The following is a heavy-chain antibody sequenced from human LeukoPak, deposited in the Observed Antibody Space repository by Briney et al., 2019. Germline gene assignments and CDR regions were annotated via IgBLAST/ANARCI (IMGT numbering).Heavy chain of an antibody. J-gene: IGHJ4*02. V-gene: IGHV3-74*01. Sequence: GGSLRLSCAASGFTFSQYWMSWVRQAPGKGLVWVSRINSDGSSTSYADSVKGRFTISRDNAKNTLYLQMNSLRAEDTAVYYCARERYYDYVWGSYRQGGFDYWGQGTLVTVSS. CDR3: ARERYYDYVWGSYRQGGFDY. CDR1: GFTFSQYW. CDR2: INSDGSST. D-gene: IGHD3-16*02.